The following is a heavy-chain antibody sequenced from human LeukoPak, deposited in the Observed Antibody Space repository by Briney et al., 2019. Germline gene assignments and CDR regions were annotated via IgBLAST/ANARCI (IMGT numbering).Heavy chain of an antibody. J-gene: IGHJ4*02. CDR2: IIPIFGTA. CDR3: ARDPSYYEDGDY. D-gene: IGHD3-22*01. V-gene: IGHV1-69*05. Sequence: SVKVSCKASGGTFSSYAISWVRQAPGQGLEWMGRIIPIFGTANYAQKFQGRVTITTDESTSTAYMELSSLRSEDTTVYYCARDPSYYEDGDYWGQGTLVTVSS. CDR1: GGTFSSYA.